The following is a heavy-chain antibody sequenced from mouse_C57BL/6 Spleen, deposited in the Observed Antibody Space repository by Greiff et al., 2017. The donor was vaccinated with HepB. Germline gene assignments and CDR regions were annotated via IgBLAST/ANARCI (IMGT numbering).Heavy chain of an antibody. CDR3: TGEDYDGSSYNYVDY. CDR2: IRLKSDNYAT. Sequence: EVKLVESGGGLVQPGGSMKLSCVASGFTFSNYWMNWVRQSPEKGLEWVAQIRLKSDNYATNYAESVKGRFTISRDDSKSSVYLHMNNLRAEDTGIYYCTGEDYDGSSYNYVDYGGQGTTLTVSS. D-gene: IGHD1-1*01. V-gene: IGHV6-3*01. CDR1: GFTFSNYW. J-gene: IGHJ2*01.